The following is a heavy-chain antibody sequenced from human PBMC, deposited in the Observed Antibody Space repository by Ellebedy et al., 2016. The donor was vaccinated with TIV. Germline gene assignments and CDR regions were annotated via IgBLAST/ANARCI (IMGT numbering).Heavy chain of an antibody. CDR1: GGSFSGYY. CDR3: ARVLEPTYYFYYGMDV. CDR2: INHSGST. Sequence: SETLSLXCAVYGGSFSGYYWSWIRQPPGKGLEWIGEINHSGSTNYNPSLKSRVTISVDTSKNQFSLKLSSVTAADTAVYYCARVLEPTYYFYYGMDVWGQGTTVTVSS. V-gene: IGHV4-34*01. D-gene: IGHD1-1*01. J-gene: IGHJ6*02.